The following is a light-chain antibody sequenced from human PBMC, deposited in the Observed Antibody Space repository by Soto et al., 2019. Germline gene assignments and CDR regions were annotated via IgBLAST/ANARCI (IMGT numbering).Light chain of an antibody. V-gene: IGKV4-1*01. CDR1: QSLLYRSNNRNY. CDR2: LAS. CDR3: QQSYTTPYT. Sequence: DIVMTQSPDSLAVSLGERATINCKSSQSLLYRSNNRNYLAWFQQKPGQPPKLLIYLASTREYGVPDRFSGSGSGTDFTLTINSLQAEDVAVYYCQQSYTTPYTLGQGTKLGIK. J-gene: IGKJ2*01.